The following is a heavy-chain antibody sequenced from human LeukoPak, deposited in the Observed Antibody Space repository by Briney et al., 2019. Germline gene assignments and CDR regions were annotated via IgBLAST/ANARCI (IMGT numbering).Heavy chain of an antibody. V-gene: IGHV1-18*01. CDR1: GYTCTSYG. CDR3: ARVTDFFWSGYYYYYGMDV. Sequence: ASVKVSCEASGYTCTSYGISWVRQAPGQGLEWMGWISAYNGNTNYAQKLQGRVTMTTDTSTSTAYMELRSLRSDDTAVYYCARVTDFFWSGYYYYYGMDVWGQGTTVTVSS. J-gene: IGHJ6*02. D-gene: IGHD3-3*01. CDR2: ISAYNGNT.